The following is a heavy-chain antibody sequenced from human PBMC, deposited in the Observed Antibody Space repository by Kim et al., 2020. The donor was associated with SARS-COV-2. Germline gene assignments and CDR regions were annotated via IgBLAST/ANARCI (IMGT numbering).Heavy chain of an antibody. Sequence: GGSLRLSCAASGFTFSSYSMNWVRQAPGKGLEWVSSISSSSTYIYYADSVKGRFTISRDNAKNSLYLQMISLRAEDTAVYYCARKFSRRYFDYWGQGTLLTVSS. J-gene: IGHJ4*02. CDR2: ISSSSTYI. CDR1: GFTFSSYS. CDR3: ARKFSRRYFDY. D-gene: IGHD2-2*01. V-gene: IGHV3-21*01.